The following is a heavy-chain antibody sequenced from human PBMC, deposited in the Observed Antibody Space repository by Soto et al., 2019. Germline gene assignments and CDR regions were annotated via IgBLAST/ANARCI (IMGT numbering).Heavy chain of an antibody. J-gene: IGHJ4*02. CDR3: ARRDNWSDSHFDY. D-gene: IGHD1-1*01. CDR1: GDSISSNTYY. CDR2: IYYSGST. Sequence: SETLSLTCTVSGDSISSNTYYWGWIRQPPGKGLEWIGTIYYSGSTYYNPSLKSRVAMSVDTSKNQFSLKLSSVTAADTAVYYCARRDNWSDSHFDYWGRGTLVTVSS. V-gene: IGHV4-39*01.